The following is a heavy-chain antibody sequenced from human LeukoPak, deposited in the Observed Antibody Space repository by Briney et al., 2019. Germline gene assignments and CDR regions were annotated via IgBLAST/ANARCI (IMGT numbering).Heavy chain of an antibody. D-gene: IGHD2-15*01. CDR2: ISSSSSYI. Sequence: GGSLRLSCAASGFTVSNNYMSWVRQAPGKGLEWVSSISSSSSYIYYADSVKGRFTISRDNAKNSLYLQMNSLRAEDTAVYYCAILRHVGFDYWGQGTLVTVSS. V-gene: IGHV3-21*01. CDR3: AILRHVGFDY. CDR1: GFTVSNNY. J-gene: IGHJ4*02.